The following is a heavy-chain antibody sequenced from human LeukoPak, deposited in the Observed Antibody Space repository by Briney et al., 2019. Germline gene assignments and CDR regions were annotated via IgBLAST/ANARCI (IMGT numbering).Heavy chain of an antibody. CDR3: TTDCSSTSCNYYFYGMDV. CDR1: GFTFSNAW. Sequence: GGSLRLSCAASGFTFSNAWMGSVRQARGKGLEWVGRIKCKSDGGSKDYAVPVKRSLTIPRDDSKNTVYVKMNSLKTEDTGVYYCTTDCSSTSCNYYFYGMDVGGKGTTVTVSS. D-gene: IGHD2-2*01. V-gene: IGHV3-15*01. CDR2: IKCKSDGGSK. J-gene: IGHJ6*04.